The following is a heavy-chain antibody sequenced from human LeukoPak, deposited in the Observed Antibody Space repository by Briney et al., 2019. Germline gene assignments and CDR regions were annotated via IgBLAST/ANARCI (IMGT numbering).Heavy chain of an antibody. CDR1: GYTFTDYY. V-gene: IGHV1-2*02. CDR3: ARGRNIEMTTMSGGSDY. J-gene: IGHJ4*02. CDR2: LNPNSGDT. D-gene: IGHD5-24*01. Sequence: GASVKVSCMASGYTFTDYYMHWVRQAPGQGLEWMGWLNPNSGDTNYAQKFQGRVSMTRDTSISTAYMDLSDLRSDDTAVYYCARGRNIEMTTMSGGSDYWGQGTLVTVSS.